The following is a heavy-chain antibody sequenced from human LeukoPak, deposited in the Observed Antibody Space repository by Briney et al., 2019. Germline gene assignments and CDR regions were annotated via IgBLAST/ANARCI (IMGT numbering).Heavy chain of an antibody. D-gene: IGHD3-10*01. Sequence: SETLSLTCAVSGGSISSSNWWSWIRQPPGKGLEWIGFIHYTGGTLYNPSLKSRVTLSVDVSKSQFSLSLTSATTADTAVYYCARTGSSGSFSDYWGQGTLVTVSS. CDR1: GGSISSSNW. J-gene: IGHJ4*02. CDR2: IHYTGGT. CDR3: ARTGSSGSFSDY. V-gene: IGHV4-28*01.